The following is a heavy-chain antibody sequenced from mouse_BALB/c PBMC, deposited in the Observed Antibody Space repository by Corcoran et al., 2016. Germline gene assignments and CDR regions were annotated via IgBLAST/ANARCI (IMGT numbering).Heavy chain of an antibody. CDR3: AREPLAMDY. J-gene: IGHJ4*01. CDR1: GYTFTNYG. V-gene: IGHV9-3-1*01. Sequence: QIQLVQSGPELKKHEETVKISCKAAGYTFTNYGMNWVKQAPGKGVKWMGWINTYTGEPTYADDFKGRFPFSLENSASTAYLHINNLKNEDTATYFCAREPLAMDYWGQGTSVTVSS. CDR2: INTYTGEP.